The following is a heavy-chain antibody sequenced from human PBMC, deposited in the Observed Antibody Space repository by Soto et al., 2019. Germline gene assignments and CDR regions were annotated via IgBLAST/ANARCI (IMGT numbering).Heavy chain of an antibody. Sequence: QEKLVESGGGVVKPGRSLRLSCAASGFTFSSYGMHWVRQAPGKGLEWAAVISFDGSNINYAGSVKGRFTISRDNSKKTLYLQMNSLRAEDTAVYYCAKDTHYHASSGYYAFDYWGQGALVTVSS. CDR3: AKDTHYHASSGYYAFDY. D-gene: IGHD3-22*01. CDR1: GFTFSSYG. V-gene: IGHV3-30*18. J-gene: IGHJ4*02. CDR2: ISFDGSNI.